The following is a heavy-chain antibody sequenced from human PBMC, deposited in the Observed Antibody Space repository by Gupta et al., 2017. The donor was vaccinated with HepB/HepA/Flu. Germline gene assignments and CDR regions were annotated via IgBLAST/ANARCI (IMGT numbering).Heavy chain of an antibody. CDR1: GFTFDDYG. CDR3: ARGPNSYYYYMDV. Sequence: EVQLVESGGGVVRPGGSLRLSCAASGFTFDDYGMTWVRQAPGKGLEWVSGINWNGGSTGYADSVKGRFTIYRDNAKNSLSLQMNSLRAEDTALYYCARGPNSYYYYMDVWGKGTTVPVSS. CDR2: INWNGGST. V-gene: IGHV3-20*04. D-gene: IGHD4-11*01. J-gene: IGHJ6*03.